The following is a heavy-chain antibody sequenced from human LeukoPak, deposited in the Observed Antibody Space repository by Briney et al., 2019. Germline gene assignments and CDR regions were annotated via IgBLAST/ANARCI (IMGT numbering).Heavy chain of an antibody. CDR2: INHGGST. D-gene: IGHD3-22*01. J-gene: IGHJ4*02. V-gene: IGHV4-34*01. CDR3: ARGAPYYYDSSGYERLRFDY. Sequence: PSETLSLTCAVYGGSFSGYYWSWIRQPPGKGLEWIGEINHGGSTNYNPSLKSRATISVDTSKNQFSLKLSSVTAADTAVYYCARGAPYYYDSSGYERLRFDYWGQGTLVTVSS. CDR1: GGSFSGYY.